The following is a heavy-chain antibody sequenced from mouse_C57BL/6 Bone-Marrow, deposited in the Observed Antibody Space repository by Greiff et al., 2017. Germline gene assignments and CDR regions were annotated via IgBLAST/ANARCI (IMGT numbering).Heavy chain of an antibody. CDR2: INPYNGGT. CDR1: GYTFTDYY. J-gene: IGHJ2*01. D-gene: IGHD2-14*01. V-gene: IGHV1-19*01. CDR3: ARGGDNRDD. Sequence: VQLQQSGPVLVKPGASVKMSCKASGYTFTDYYMNWVKQSHGKSLEWIGVINPYNGGTSYNQKFKGKATLTVDKSSSTAYMELNSLTSEDSAVYYCARGGDNRDDWGQGTTLTVSS.